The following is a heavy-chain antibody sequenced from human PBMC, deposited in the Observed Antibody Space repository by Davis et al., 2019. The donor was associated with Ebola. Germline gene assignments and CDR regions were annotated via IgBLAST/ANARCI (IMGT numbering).Heavy chain of an antibody. V-gene: IGHV1-69-2*01. CDR3: TTLDILTAYVPYAMDV. D-gene: IGHD3-9*01. CDR2: VDPKAGKT. Sequence: ASVKVSCKGSGYSFSDYYIHWVQGAPGKGLEWVGLVDPKAGKTVYAEKFQDRVTMTADRSTDTVYMELSSLRFEDAAVYYCTTLDILTAYVPYAMDVWGQGTTVTVS. J-gene: IGHJ6*02. CDR1: GYSFSDYY.